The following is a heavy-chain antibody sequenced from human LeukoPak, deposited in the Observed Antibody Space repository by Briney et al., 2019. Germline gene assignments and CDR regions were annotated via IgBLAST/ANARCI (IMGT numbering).Heavy chain of an antibody. Sequence: PGGSLRLSCAASGFTFSSYAMSWVRQAPGKGLEWVSAISGSGGSTYYADSVKGRFTISRDNSKNTLYLQMNSLRAEDTAVYYCAKDRDYDYVWGHFDYWGQGTLVTVSS. J-gene: IGHJ4*02. V-gene: IGHV3-23*01. CDR3: AKDRDYDYVWGHFDY. CDR1: GFTFSSYA. D-gene: IGHD3-16*01. CDR2: ISGSGGST.